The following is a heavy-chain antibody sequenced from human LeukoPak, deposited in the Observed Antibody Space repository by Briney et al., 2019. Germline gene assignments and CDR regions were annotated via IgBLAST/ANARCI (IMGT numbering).Heavy chain of an antibody. CDR3: ARGPRSRYFDWPPVGY. Sequence: GGSLRLSCAASGFTFSSYSMNWVRQAPGKGLEWVSYISSSSSTIYYADSVKGRFTISRDNAKNSLYLQMNSLRAEDTAVYYCARGPRSRYFDWPPVGYWGQGTLVTVSS. J-gene: IGHJ4*02. D-gene: IGHD3-9*01. V-gene: IGHV3-48*04. CDR2: ISSSSSTI. CDR1: GFTFSSYS.